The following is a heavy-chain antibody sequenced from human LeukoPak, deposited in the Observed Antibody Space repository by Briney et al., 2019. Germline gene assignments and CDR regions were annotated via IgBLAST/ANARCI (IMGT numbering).Heavy chain of an antibody. J-gene: IGHJ4*02. CDR1: GGSISSYY. Sequence: PSETLSLTCTVSGGSISSYYWSWIRQPPGKGLEWIGYIYYSGSTNYNPSLKSRVTISEDTSKTQFSLKLSSGTAADRVFYYGARRPAAAAPGYWGEGTLVTVPS. D-gene: IGHD6-13*01. CDR2: IYYSGST. V-gene: IGHV4-59*08. CDR3: ARRPAAAAPGY.